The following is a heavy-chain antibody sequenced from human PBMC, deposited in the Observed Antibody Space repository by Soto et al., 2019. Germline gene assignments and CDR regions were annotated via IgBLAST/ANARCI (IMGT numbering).Heavy chain of an antibody. CDR1: GFTFDDYA. CDR3: AKARCYTTDCYVPDS. CDR2: ISWNSGVI. Sequence: PGGSLRLSCAASGFTFDDYAMHWVRQAPGKGLEWVSTISWNSGVIGYADSVKGRFTFSRDNAKNSLFLQMNSLRAEDTAMYYCAKARCYTTDCYVPDSWGQGTLVTVSS. D-gene: IGHD3-16*02. V-gene: IGHV3-9*01. J-gene: IGHJ5*01.